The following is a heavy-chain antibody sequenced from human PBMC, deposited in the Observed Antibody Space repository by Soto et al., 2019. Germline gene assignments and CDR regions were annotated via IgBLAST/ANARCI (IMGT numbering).Heavy chain of an antibody. CDR2: ISNTGNS. CDR3: ARTPTRSDSHVVLHFSDL. V-gene: IGHV4-30-4*01. J-gene: IGHJ4*02. CDR1: SGSPSDAGRY. D-gene: IGHD3-3*02. Sequence: TLSISGSVCSGSPSDAGRYWRWIRQSPGRGLEGMAYISNTGNSFSDTSLKRRLTVSIDPSRNQLYLKLASVTAADTAMYYCARTPTRSDSHVVLHFSDLWGQGTQVTVAS.